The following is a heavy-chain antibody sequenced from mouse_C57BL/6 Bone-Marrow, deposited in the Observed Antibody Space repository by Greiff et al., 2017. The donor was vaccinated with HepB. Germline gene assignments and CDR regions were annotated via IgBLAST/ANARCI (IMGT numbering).Heavy chain of an antibody. CDR3: ARHGGFYDGYRAWFAY. CDR2: ISGGGGNT. Sequence: DVMLVESGGGLVKPGGSLKLSCAASGFTFSSYTMSWVRQTPEKRLEWVATISGGGGNTYYPDSVKGRFTISRDNAKNTLYLQMSSLRSEDTALYYCARHGGFYDGYRAWFAYWGQGTLVTVSA. J-gene: IGHJ3*01. V-gene: IGHV5-9*01. CDR1: GFTFSSYT. D-gene: IGHD2-3*01.